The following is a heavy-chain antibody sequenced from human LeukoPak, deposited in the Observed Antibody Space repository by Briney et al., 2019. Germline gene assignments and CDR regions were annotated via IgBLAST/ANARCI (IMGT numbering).Heavy chain of an antibody. Sequence: SEALSLTCTVSGDSVSSGNYYLSWIRQPPGKGLDWITYMSPSGTTKYNPSLKSRVTTSVDTSRTQFSLRLSSVTAADTAVYYCARGQDDRSGTFDYWGQGILVTVSS. CDR1: GDSVSSGNYY. D-gene: IGHD3-22*01. J-gene: IGHJ4*02. CDR2: MSPSGTT. V-gene: IGHV4-61*01. CDR3: ARGQDDRSGTFDY.